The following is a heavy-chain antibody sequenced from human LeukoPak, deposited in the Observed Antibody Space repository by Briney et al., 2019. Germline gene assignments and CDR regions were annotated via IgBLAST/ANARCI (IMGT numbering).Heavy chain of an antibody. J-gene: IGHJ6*04. CDR1: GFTFSSYG. Sequence: GGSLRLSCAGSGFTFSSYGMHWVRQAPGKGLEWVAVISYDGSNKYYADSVKSRFTISRDNSQNTLYLQINSLRDEDTAVYYCARDGPHYYGSWSYNNPNYGMDVWGKGTTVTVSS. CDR3: ARDGPHYYGSWSYNNPNYGMDV. V-gene: IGHV3-30*03. CDR2: ISYDGSNK. D-gene: IGHD3-10*01.